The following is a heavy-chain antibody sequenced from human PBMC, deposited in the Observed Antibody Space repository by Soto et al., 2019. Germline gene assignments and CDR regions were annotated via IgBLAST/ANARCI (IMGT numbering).Heavy chain of an antibody. Sequence: SETLSLTCTVSGGSISGYYWSWIRQPPGEGLEWIGYIYYSGSTNYNPSLKSRVTISVDTSKNQFSLKLSSVTAADTAVYYCARDYIAVAGTNYYYYGMDVWGQGTTVTVSS. J-gene: IGHJ6*02. CDR2: IYYSGST. CDR3: ARDYIAVAGTNYYYYGMDV. CDR1: GGSISGYY. D-gene: IGHD6-19*01. V-gene: IGHV4-59*01.